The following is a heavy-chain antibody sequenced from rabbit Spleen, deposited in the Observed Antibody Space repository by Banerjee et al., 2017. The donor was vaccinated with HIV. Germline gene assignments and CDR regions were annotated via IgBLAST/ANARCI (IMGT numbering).Heavy chain of an antibody. D-gene: IGHD5-1*01. CDR3: ARDLVTVIGWNFNL. V-gene: IGHV1S45*01. J-gene: IGHJ4*01. CDR2: IYAGSSGRT. Sequence: QEQLEESGGDLVKPEGSLTLTCTASGFSFSSSYYMSWVRQAPGKGLEWIACIYAGSSGRTYYASWAKGRFTISKTSSTTVFLQMTSLTAADTATYFCARDLVTVIGWNFNLWGPGTLVTVS. CDR1: GFSFSSSYY.